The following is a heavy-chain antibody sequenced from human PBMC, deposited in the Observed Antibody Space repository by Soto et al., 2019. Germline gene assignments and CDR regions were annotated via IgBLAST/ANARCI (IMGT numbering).Heavy chain of an antibody. V-gene: IGHV1-2*02. CDR1: GYTFTVYY. CDR3: ARDIVVVPNYYYYGMDV. J-gene: IGHJ6*02. CDR2: INPNSGGT. Sequence: ASVKVSCKASGYTFTVYYMHWVRQAPVQGLEWMGWINPNSGGTNYAQKFQGRVTMTRGTSISTAYMELSRLRSDDTAVYYCARDIVVVPNYYYYGMDVWGQGTTVTVSS. D-gene: IGHD2-2*01.